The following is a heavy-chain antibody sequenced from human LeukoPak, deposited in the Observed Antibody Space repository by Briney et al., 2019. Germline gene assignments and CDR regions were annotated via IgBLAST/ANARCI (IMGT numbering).Heavy chain of an antibody. CDR1: GASFDDYY. CDR2: INHSGYT. Sequence: SETLSLTCAVSGASFDDYYWAWVRQTPGKGLEWIGEINHSGYTNDSPSLKSRVTLSIDTSRKQFSLNLRSVTVADAGIYYCTRMTTGHDYWGQGTLVTVSP. V-gene: IGHV4-34*01. D-gene: IGHD4-17*01. CDR3: TRMTTGHDY. J-gene: IGHJ4*02.